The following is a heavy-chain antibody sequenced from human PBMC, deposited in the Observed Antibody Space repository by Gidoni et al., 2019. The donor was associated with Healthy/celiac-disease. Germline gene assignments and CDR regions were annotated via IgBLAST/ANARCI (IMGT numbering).Heavy chain of an antibody. V-gene: IGHV4-4*07. CDR2: IYSSGST. Sequence: QVQLQASGPGLVKPSETLSLTCIVSGGSISSYYWTWIRQPAGKGLEWIGRIYSSGSTDYNPSLKSRVTMSVNTSKNQFSLRLSSVTAADTAVYYCARAPLVGAFDIWGQGTMVTVSS. CDR3: ARAPLVGAFDI. CDR1: GGSISSYY. D-gene: IGHD2-15*01. J-gene: IGHJ3*02.